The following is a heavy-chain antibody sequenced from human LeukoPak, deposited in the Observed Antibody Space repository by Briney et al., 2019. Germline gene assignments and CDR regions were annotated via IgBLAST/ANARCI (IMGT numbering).Heavy chain of an antibody. CDR2: ISGSGGST. D-gene: IGHD2-8*01. CDR1: GFTFDDYA. Sequence: GGSLRLSCAASGFTFDDYAMHWVRQAPGKGLEWVSSISGSGGSTYYADSVKGRFTISRDDSKYTLNLQMESLRAEDTAVYYCAKKRENGGTFADHWGQGTLVSVSS. CDR3: AKKRENGGTFADH. V-gene: IGHV3-23*01. J-gene: IGHJ4*02.